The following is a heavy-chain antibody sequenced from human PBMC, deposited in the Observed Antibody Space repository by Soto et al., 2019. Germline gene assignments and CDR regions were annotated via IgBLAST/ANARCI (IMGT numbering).Heavy chain of an antibody. D-gene: IGHD3-22*01. J-gene: IGHJ4*02. CDR2: IYHSGTT. V-gene: IGHV4-38-2*01. Sequence: TSETLSLTCAVSGFSISTGYYWGWIRQPPGKGLEWIATIYHSGTTYSNPSLKSRVTISVDTSKNQFSLKLSSVTAADTAVYYCTRGLYYYESSGYSPEYWGLGTLVTVSS. CDR1: GFSISTGYY. CDR3: TRGLYYYESSGYSPEY.